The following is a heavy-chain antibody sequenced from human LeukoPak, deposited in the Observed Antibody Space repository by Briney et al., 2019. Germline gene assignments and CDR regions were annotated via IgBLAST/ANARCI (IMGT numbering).Heavy chain of an antibody. J-gene: IGHJ4*02. V-gene: IGHV3-30-3*01. CDR3: ARGRWLVWVRFDY. D-gene: IGHD6-19*01. Sequence: GGSLGLSCAASGFTFSSYAMHWVRQAPGKGLEWVAVISYDGSNKYYADSVKGRFTISRDNSKNTLYLQMNSLRAEDTAVYYCARGRWLVWVRFDYWGQGTLVTVSS. CDR2: ISYDGSNK. CDR1: GFTFSSYA.